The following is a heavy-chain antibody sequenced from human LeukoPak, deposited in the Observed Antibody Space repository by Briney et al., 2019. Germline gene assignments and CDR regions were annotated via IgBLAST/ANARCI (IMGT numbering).Heavy chain of an antibody. J-gene: IGHJ4*02. CDR3: ARGEAVAGTDH. V-gene: IGHV3-74*01. CDR1: GFTFSSYW. CDR2: INSDGYSF. Sequence: PGGSLRLSCAASGFTFSSYWMRWVRQVPGKGLEWLARINSDGYSFSYADSVKGRFTISRDNAKKTLYLQMNSLRVEDTAMYYCARGEAVAGTDHWGQGVLVIVSS. D-gene: IGHD6-19*01.